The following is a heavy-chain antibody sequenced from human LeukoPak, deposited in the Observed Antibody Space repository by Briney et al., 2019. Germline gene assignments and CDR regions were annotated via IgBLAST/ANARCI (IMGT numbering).Heavy chain of an antibody. CDR2: ISSSSSYI. CDR1: GFTFSSYS. CDR3: ARDSGNYVSPWTGTFDY. Sequence: GGSLRLSCAASGFTFSSYSMNWVRQAPGKGLEWVSSISSSSSYIYYADSVKGRFTISRDNAKNSPYLQMNSLRAEDTAVYYCARDSGNYVSPWTGTFDYGGQGTLVTVSS. V-gene: IGHV3-21*01. D-gene: IGHD1-7*01. J-gene: IGHJ4*02.